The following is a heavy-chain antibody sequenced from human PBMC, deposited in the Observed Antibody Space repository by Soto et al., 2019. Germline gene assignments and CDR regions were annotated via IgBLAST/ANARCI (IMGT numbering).Heavy chain of an antibody. J-gene: IGHJ4*02. V-gene: IGHV3-33*06. CDR2: IWYDGSNK. D-gene: IGHD2-2*01. CDR3: AKKYCSSTSCYDFFDY. Sequence: PGGSLRLSCAASGFTFSSYGMHWVRQAPGKGLEWVAVIWYDGSNKYYADSVKGRFTISRDNSKNTLYLQMNSLRAEDTAVYYCAKKYCSSTSCYDFFDYWGQGTLVTVSS. CDR1: GFTFSSYG.